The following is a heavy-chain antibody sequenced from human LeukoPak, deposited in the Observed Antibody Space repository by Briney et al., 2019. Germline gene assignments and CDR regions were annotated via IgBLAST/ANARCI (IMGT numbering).Heavy chain of an antibody. CDR1: GFTFSSYD. CDR2: IRPSGDNT. Sequence: GGALRLSCAASGFTFSSYDMTWVRQAPGRGLEWVSSIRPSGDNTYYGDSVKGRFTISRDNSKNTVYLQMNNMRVDDTAVYYCARVAGWHWFDPWGQGTPVTVSS. V-gene: IGHV3-23*01. D-gene: IGHD6-19*01. CDR3: ARVAGWHWFDP. J-gene: IGHJ5*02.